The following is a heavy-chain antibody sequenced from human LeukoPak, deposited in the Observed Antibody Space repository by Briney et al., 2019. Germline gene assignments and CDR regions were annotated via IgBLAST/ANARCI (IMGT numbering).Heavy chain of an antibody. CDR2: IYYSGST. V-gene: IGHV4-59*08. CDR1: GGSISSYY. Sequence: SETLSLTCTVSGGSISSYYWSWIRQPPGKGLEWIGYIYYSGSTNYNPSLKSRVTISVDTSKNQFSLKLSSVAAADTAVYYCVRQGWLQMSWFDPWGQGTLVTVSS. J-gene: IGHJ5*02. CDR3: VRQGWLQMSWFDP. D-gene: IGHD5-24*01.